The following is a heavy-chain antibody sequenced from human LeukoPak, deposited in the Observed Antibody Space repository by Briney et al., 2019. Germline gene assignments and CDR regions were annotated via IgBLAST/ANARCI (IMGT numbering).Heavy chain of an antibody. V-gene: IGHV4-34*01. Sequence: SETLSLTCAVYGGSFSGYYWSWIRQPPGKGLEWIGEINHSGTTNYNPSLKSRVTISIDTSRNQFSLKLSSLTAADTGVYYCASSRGYSSSLWYYYMDVWGKGTTFTVSS. CDR2: INHSGTT. D-gene: IGHD6-13*01. CDR1: GGSFSGYY. CDR3: ASSRGYSSSLWYYYMDV. J-gene: IGHJ6*03.